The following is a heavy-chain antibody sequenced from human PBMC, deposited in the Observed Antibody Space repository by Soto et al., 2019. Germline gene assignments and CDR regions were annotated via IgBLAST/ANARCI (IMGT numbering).Heavy chain of an antibody. CDR1: GFTFSSYG. CDR2: IWYDGSNK. D-gene: IGHD6-13*01. CDR3: AREYRIEAAGNDY. J-gene: IGHJ4*02. Sequence: GGSLRLSCAASGFTFSSYGMHWVRQAPGKGLEWVAVIWYDGSNKYYADSVKGRFTISRDNSKNTLYLQMNSLRAEDTAVYYCAREYRIEAAGNDYWGQGTLVTVSS. V-gene: IGHV3-33*01.